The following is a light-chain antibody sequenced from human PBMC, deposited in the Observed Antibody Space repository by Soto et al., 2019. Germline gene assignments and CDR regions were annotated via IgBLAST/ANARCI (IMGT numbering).Light chain of an antibody. V-gene: IGLV2-8*01. CDR1: SSDVGGYDY. CDR3: SSYGGRNNLL. Sequence: QSALTQPPSASGSPGQSVTISCTGTSSDVGGYDYVSWYQQHPGKAPKAMIYEVNKRPSGVPDRFSGSKSGNTASLTASGLQAEDEADYYCSSYGGRNNLLFGGGTKLTAL. CDR2: EVN. J-gene: IGLJ3*02.